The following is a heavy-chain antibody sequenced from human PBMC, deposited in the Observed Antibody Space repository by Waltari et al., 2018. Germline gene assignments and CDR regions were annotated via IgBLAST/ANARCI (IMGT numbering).Heavy chain of an antibody. CDR1: GFTFSTYW. CDR3: ASFPSSSQDY. V-gene: IGHV3-7*01. CDR2: IKQDGSEK. J-gene: IGHJ4*02. Sequence: EVQLVESGGGLVQPGGSLRLPCAASGFTFSTYWMSWVRQAPGKGLEWVANIKQDGSEKYYVDSVKGRFTISRDNAKNSLYLQMNSLRAEDTAVYYCASFPSSSQDYWGQGTLVTVSS. D-gene: IGHD6-13*01.